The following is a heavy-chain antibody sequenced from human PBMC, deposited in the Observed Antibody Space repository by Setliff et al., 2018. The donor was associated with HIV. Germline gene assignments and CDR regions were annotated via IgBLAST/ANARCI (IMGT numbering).Heavy chain of an antibody. CDR3: TTFYGSGSYAG. CDR2: IRTKTDGGTT. CDR1: GFTFSNVW. V-gene: IGHV3-15*01. D-gene: IGHD3-10*01. J-gene: IGHJ4*02. Sequence: GGSLRLSCAASGFTFSNVWMTWIRQSPGKGPELVGRIRTKTDGGTTDYAAPVKGRFTISRDDSKNTLYLQMNSLKTEDTAVYYCTTFYGSGSYAGWGQGTLVTVSS.